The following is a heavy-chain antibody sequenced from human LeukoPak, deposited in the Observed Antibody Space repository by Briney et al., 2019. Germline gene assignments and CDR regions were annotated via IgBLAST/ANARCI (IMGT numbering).Heavy chain of an antibody. CDR3: ARGRVSMVRGVIILNWFDP. J-gene: IGHJ5*02. D-gene: IGHD3-10*01. CDR1: GGSFSGYY. Sequence: SETLSLTCAVYGGSFSGYYWSWIPQPPAKGLAWIGEINHSGSTNYNPSLKSRVTISVDTSKNQFSLKLSSVTAADTAVYYCARGRVSMVRGVIILNWFDPWGQGTLVTVSS. CDR2: INHSGST. V-gene: IGHV4-34*01.